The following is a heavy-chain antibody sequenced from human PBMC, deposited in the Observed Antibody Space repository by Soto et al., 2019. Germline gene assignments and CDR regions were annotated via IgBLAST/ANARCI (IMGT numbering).Heavy chain of an antibody. CDR2: ISYDGSNK. Sequence: QVQLVESGGGVVQPGRSLRLSCAASGFTFSSYAMHWVRQAPGKGLEWVAAISYDGSNKYYADSVKGRFAISRDNSKNTLYLQMSSLRAEDTAVYFCARPNTAMAYYYYYYGMDVWGQGTTVTVSS. CDR1: GFTFSSYA. D-gene: IGHD5-18*01. J-gene: IGHJ6*02. V-gene: IGHV3-30*09. CDR3: ARPNTAMAYYYYYYGMDV.